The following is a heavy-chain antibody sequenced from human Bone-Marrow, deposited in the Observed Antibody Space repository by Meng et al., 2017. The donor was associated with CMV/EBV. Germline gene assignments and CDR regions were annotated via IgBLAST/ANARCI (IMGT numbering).Heavy chain of an antibody. J-gene: IGHJ4*02. Sequence: ASGFIFRDYAMTWVRQAPGKGREWVSGMSGNGGSAFYAGSVKGRFTISRDNSKNTLYLQMNSLRAEDTALYYCAKDNRGDCYSPMDYWGQGTLVTVPQ. D-gene: IGHD2-21*02. CDR2: MSGNGGSA. CDR1: GFIFRDYA. V-gene: IGHV3-23*01. CDR3: AKDNRGDCYSPMDY.